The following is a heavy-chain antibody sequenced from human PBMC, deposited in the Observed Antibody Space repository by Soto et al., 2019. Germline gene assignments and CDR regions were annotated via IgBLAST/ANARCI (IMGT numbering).Heavy chain of an antibody. CDR1: GGSISSSSYY. Sequence: SETLSLTCTVSGGSISSSSYYWGWIRQPPGKGLEWIGSIYYSGSTYYNPSLKSRVTISVDTSKNHFSLKLSSVTAADTAVYYCARNPGYSSGWYFDYWGQGTLVTVSS. CDR2: IYYSGST. V-gene: IGHV4-39*02. CDR3: ARNPGYSSGWYFDY. D-gene: IGHD6-19*01. J-gene: IGHJ4*02.